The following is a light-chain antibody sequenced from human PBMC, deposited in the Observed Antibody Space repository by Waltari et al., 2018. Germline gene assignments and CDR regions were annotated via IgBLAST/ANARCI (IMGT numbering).Light chain of an antibody. CDR1: RSDVGGYHS. J-gene: IGLJ2*01. V-gene: IGLV2-11*01. Sequence: QSALTQPRSVSGSPGQSVTISCTGTRSDVGGYHSVSWYQQHPGKAPKLMIYDVSKRPSGVPDRFSGSKSGNTASLTISGLQAEDEADYYCCSYAGSYTFVVFGGGTKLTVL. CDR2: DVS. CDR3: CSYAGSYTFVV.